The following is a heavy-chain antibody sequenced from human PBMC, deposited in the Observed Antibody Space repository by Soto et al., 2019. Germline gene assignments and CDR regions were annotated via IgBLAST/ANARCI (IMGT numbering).Heavy chain of an antibody. J-gene: IGHJ4*02. CDR3: ARNRLRPVGATQIDY. D-gene: IGHD1-26*01. Sequence: SVKVSCKASGGTFSSYAISWVRQAPGQGLEWMGGIIPIFGTANYAQKFQGRVTITAEESTSTAYMELSSLRSEDTAVYYCARNRLRPVGATQIDYWGQGTLVTVSS. V-gene: IGHV1-69*13. CDR1: GGTFSSYA. CDR2: IIPIFGTA.